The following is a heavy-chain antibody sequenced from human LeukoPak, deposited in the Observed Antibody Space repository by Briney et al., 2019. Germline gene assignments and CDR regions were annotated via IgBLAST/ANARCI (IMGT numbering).Heavy chain of an antibody. J-gene: IGHJ4*02. D-gene: IGHD3-9*01. CDR3: ARDTNYEILTGSGY. CDR2: STYNGNT. V-gene: IGHV1-18*01. Sequence: STYNGNTVYAQKFKGRVTMTTDTSTTTVYMEMRSLTSDDTAVYYCARDTNYEILTGSGYWGQGTLVTVSS.